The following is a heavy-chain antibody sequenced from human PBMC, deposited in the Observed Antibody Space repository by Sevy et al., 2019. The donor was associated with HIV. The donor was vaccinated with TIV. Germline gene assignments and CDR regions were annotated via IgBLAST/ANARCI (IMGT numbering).Heavy chain of an antibody. CDR1: GGTFSSYA. CDR3: ARGGGYCSSTSCYDAFDI. D-gene: IGHD2-2*01. J-gene: IGHJ3*02. V-gene: IGHV1-69*06. Sequence: ASVKVSCKASGGTFSSYAISWVRQAPGQGLEWMGGIIPIFGTANYAQKFQGRVTITADKSTSTAYVELSSLRSEDTAVYYCARGGGYCSSTSCYDAFDIWGQGTMVTVSS. CDR2: IIPIFGTA.